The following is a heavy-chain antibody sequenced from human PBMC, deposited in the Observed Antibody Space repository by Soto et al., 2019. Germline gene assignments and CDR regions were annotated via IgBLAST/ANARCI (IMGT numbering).Heavy chain of an antibody. V-gene: IGHV1-18*01. J-gene: IGHJ3*02. Sequence: ASVKVSCKASGYTFTTYGISWVRQAPGQGLEWLGWINTHNGNTNYAQNLQGRVIMTADTSTTTAYMELRSLRSDDTAVYYCAKDQDVDTSFLEAFDMWGQRTMVTVSS. D-gene: IGHD5-18*01. CDR3: AKDQDVDTSFLEAFDM. CDR1: GYTFTTYG. CDR2: INTHNGNT.